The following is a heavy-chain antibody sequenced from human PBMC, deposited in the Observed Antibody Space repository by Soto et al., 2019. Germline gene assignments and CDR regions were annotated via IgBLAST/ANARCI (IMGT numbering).Heavy chain of an antibody. J-gene: IGHJ4*02. Sequence: SETLSLTCGVYGGSFTGNSWSWIRQSPGKGLEWIGDIDYSGSINYSPSLKSRVSISVDTSKKQVSLTLKSVTAADTAVYYCARGPGGWFTYWGQGTLVTVSS. CDR2: IDYSGSI. V-gene: IGHV4-34*01. D-gene: IGHD6-19*01. CDR3: ARGPGGWFTY. CDR1: GGSFTGNS.